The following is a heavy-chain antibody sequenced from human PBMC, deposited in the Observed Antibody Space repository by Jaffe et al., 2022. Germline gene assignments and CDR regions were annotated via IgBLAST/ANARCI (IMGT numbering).Heavy chain of an antibody. D-gene: IGHD2-2*01. Sequence: QVQLVQSGAEVKKPGASVKVSCKASGYTFTGYYMHWVRQAPGQGLEWMGWINPNSGGTNYAQKFQGRVTMTRDTSISTAYMELSRLRSDDTAVYYCAREGGGAGYCSSTSCPYNWFDPWGQGTLVTVSS. CDR2: INPNSGGT. CDR3: AREGGGAGYCSSTSCPYNWFDP. CDR1: GYTFTGYY. V-gene: IGHV1-2*02. J-gene: IGHJ5*02.